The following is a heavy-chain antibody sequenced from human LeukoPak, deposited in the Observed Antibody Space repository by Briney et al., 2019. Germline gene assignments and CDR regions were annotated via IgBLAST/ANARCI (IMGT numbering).Heavy chain of an antibody. Sequence: SETLSLTCTVSGGSTSSYYWSWIRQPPGKGLEWIGYIYYIGSTNYNPPLKSRVTISVDTSKNQFSLKLSSVTAADTAVYYCACISDSSGYYYASYWGQGTLVTVSS. CDR1: GGSTSSYY. CDR3: ACISDSSGYYYASY. V-gene: IGHV4-59*01. CDR2: IYYIGST. J-gene: IGHJ4*02. D-gene: IGHD3-22*01.